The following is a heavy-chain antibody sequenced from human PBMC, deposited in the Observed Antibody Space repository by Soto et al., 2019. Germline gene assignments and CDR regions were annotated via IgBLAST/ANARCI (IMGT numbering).Heavy chain of an antibody. Sequence: EVQLLESGGGSVQPGGSLRLSCAASGFTFSSYAMSWVRQAPGKGLEWVSAISGTGSSTNYADSVEGRFTISRDNYKNTLSLQMSSLRAEDTAVYYCAKAGGIAVPGTHLDYWGQGTLVTVSS. J-gene: IGHJ4*02. CDR1: GFTFSSYA. CDR2: ISGTGSST. V-gene: IGHV3-23*01. D-gene: IGHD6-19*01. CDR3: AKAGGIAVPGTHLDY.